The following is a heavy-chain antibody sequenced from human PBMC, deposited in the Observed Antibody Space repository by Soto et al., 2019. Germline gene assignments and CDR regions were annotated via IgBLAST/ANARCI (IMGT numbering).Heavy chain of an antibody. Sequence: QVQLQQWGAGLLKPSETLSLTCAVYGGSFSGYYWSWIRQPPGKGLEWIGEINHSGSTNYNPSLKSRVTISVDTSKNQFSLKLSSVTAADTAVYYCARGWTARIWGQGTMVTVSS. D-gene: IGHD1-1*01. CDR2: INHSGST. V-gene: IGHV4-34*01. CDR3: ARGWTARI. J-gene: IGHJ3*02. CDR1: GGSFSGYY.